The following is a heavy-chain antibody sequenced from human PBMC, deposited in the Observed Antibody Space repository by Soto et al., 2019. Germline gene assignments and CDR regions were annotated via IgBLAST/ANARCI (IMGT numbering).Heavy chain of an antibody. CDR3: ARRYGGNLDY. V-gene: IGHV4-31*03. Sequence: PSETLSLTCTVSGGSISSGGYYWSWIRQHPGKGLEWIGYIYYSGSTYYSPSLKSRVTISVDTSKNQFSLKLSSVTAADTAVYYCARRYGGNLDYWGQGTLVTVSS. CDR1: GGSISSGGYY. CDR2: IYYSGST. J-gene: IGHJ4*02. D-gene: IGHD1-26*01.